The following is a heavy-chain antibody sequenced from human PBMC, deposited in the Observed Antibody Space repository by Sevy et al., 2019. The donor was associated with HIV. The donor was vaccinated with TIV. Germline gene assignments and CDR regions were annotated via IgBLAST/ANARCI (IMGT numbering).Heavy chain of an antibody. CDR2: MNPNSGNR. D-gene: IGHD3-10*01. V-gene: IGHV1-8*01. Sequence: ASVKVSCKASGYTFTSYDINWVRQATGQGLEWMGWMNPNSGNRGYAQKFQGRVTMTRNTSISTAYMELSSLRSEDRAVYYCAGVGGSGSYYFYYYYGMDVWGQGTTVTVSS. CDR3: AGVGGSGSYYFYYYYGMDV. CDR1: GYTFTSYD. J-gene: IGHJ6*02.